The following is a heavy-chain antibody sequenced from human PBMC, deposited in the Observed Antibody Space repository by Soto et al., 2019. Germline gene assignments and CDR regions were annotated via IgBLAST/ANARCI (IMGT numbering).Heavy chain of an antibody. CDR2: IYYSGST. V-gene: IGHV4-59*08. J-gene: IGHJ4*02. CDR1: GGSISSYY. CDR3: ARHTPATSISDH. D-gene: IGHD2-15*01. Sequence: SETLSLTCTVSGGSISSYYWSWIRQPPGKGLEWIGYIYYSGSTNYNPSLKSRVTISVDTSKNQFSLKLSSVTAADTAVYYCARHTPATSISDHWGQGTLVTVSS.